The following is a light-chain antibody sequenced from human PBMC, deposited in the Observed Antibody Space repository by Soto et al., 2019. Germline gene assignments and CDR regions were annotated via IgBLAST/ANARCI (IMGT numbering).Light chain of an antibody. CDR1: QSVGNF. Sequence: DIQMTQSPSSLSASVGDRVTITCRASQSVGNFLNWYQQTPGLPPKYLIYAASNLQSGVPSRFSGSGSMTDFTLTISNLQPEDFATYYCQQSVTTCTFCQGTKVEVK. CDR3: QQSVTTCT. CDR2: AAS. V-gene: IGKV1-39*01. J-gene: IGKJ1*01.